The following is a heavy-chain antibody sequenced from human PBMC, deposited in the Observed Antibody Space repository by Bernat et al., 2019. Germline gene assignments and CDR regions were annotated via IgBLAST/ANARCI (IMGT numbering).Heavy chain of an antibody. CDR3: AGGDYYYSSGYYPPPYEYYSYGMDV. Sequence: QVQLVESGGGVVQPGRSLRLSCAASGFTFSSYAMHWVRQAPGKGLEWVAVISYDGSNKYYADSVKGRFTISRDNSKNTLYLQMNSMRAEDTVVYYCAGGDYYYSSGYYPPPYEYYSYGMDVWGQGTTVTVSS. D-gene: IGHD3-22*01. CDR2: ISYDGSNK. V-gene: IGHV3-30-3*01. CDR1: GFTFSSYA. J-gene: IGHJ6*02.